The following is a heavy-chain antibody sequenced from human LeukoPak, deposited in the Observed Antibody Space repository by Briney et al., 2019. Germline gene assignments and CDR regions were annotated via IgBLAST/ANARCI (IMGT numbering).Heavy chain of an antibody. J-gene: IGHJ5*02. Sequence: SETLSLTCTVSGDSISSGYYWGWIRQPPGRGLDWIGSIYHTGRTYYNPSLKSRVTISVDTSNDHFSLRLSSATAADTAVYYCAKVSGFGEYPNWFAPWGQRSRVTVSS. CDR1: GDSISSGYY. V-gene: IGHV4-38-2*02. CDR3: AKVSGFGEYPNWFAP. CDR2: IYHTGRT. D-gene: IGHD3-10*01.